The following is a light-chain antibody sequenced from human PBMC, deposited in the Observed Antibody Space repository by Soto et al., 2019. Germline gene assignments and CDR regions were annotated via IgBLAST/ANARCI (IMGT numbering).Light chain of an antibody. Sequence: EIVLTHSPGTLSLSPGERATLSCRASQSVSSNFLAWYQQKPGQTPRLLIYGASSRATGIPDRFSGSGSGTDFTLTISRLEPEDFAGYFCQQYDSFRRTFGRGTKVEI. CDR1: QSVSSNF. J-gene: IGKJ1*01. CDR3: QQYDSFRRT. V-gene: IGKV3-20*01. CDR2: GAS.